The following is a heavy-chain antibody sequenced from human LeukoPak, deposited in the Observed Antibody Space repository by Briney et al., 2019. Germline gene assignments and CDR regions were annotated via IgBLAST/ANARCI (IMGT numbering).Heavy chain of an antibody. D-gene: IGHD3-9*01. V-gene: IGHV3-23*01. J-gene: IGHJ3*02. CDR2: ISGSGGST. CDR1: GFTFSSYA. CDR3: ARDGALILRYFDWLFHDAFDI. Sequence: GGSLRLSCAASGFTFSSYAMSWVRQAPGKGLEWVSAISGSGGSTYYADSVKGRFTISRDNAKNSLYLQMNSLRAEDTAVYYCARDGALILRYFDWLFHDAFDIWGQGTMVTVSS.